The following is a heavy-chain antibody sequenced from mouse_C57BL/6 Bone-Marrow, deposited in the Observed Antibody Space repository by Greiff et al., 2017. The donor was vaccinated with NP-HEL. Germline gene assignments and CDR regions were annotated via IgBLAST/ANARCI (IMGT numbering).Heavy chain of an antibody. CDR3: ARGNWACFAY. CDR2: IDPSDSYT. D-gene: IGHD4-1*01. V-gene: IGHV1-69*01. J-gene: IGHJ3*01. Sequence: QVQLQQPGAELVMPGASVKLSCKASGYTFTSYWMHWVKQRPGQGLEWIGEIDPSDSYTNYNQKFKGKSTLTVDKSSSTAYMQLSSLTSEDSAVYYCARGNWACFAYWGQGTLVTVSA. CDR1: GYTFTSYW.